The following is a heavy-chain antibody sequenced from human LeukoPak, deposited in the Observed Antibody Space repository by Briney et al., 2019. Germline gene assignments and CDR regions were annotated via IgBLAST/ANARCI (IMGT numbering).Heavy chain of an antibody. CDR1: GYTFTSYA. CDR2: INAGNGNT. D-gene: IGHD5-18*01. Sequence: GASVKVSCKASGYTFTSYAMHWVRQAPGQRLEWMGWINAGNGNTKYSQKFQGRVTITRDTSASTAYMELSSLRSEDTAVYYCAKGVDTAMVPLDYWGQGTPVTVSS. CDR3: AKGVDTAMVPLDY. J-gene: IGHJ4*02. V-gene: IGHV1-3*01.